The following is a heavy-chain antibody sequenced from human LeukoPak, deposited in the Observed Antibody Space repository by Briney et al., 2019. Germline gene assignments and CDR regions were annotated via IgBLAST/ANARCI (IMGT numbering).Heavy chain of an antibody. CDR1: GFTFSGYG. Sequence: GGSLRLSCAASGFTFSGYGMHWVRQAPGKGLEWVAVISYDGSNKYYADSVKGRFTISRDNSKNTLYLQMNSLRAEDTALYYCAKALTVVVPTELRQLPPGNYWGQGTLVTVSS. V-gene: IGHV3-30*18. D-gene: IGHD2-2*01. CDR2: ISYDGSNK. CDR3: AKALTVVVPTELRQLPPGNY. J-gene: IGHJ4*02.